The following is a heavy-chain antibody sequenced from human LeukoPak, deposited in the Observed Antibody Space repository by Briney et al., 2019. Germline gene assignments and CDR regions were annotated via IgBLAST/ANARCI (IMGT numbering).Heavy chain of an antibody. CDR1: GFTFSTFA. D-gene: IGHD6-19*01. CDR2: IFPSGGEI. Sequence: PGGSLRLSCAASGFTFSTFAMIWVRQPPGKGLEWVSSIFPSGGEIHYADSVRGRFTISRDNSKSTLSLQMNSLRAEDTAIYYCAKDSSGWYGDDYWGQGTLVTVSS. J-gene: IGHJ4*02. V-gene: IGHV3-23*01. CDR3: AKDSSGWYGDDY.